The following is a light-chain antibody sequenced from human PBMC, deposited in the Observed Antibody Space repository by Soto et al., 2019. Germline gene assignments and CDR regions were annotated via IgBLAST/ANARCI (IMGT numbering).Light chain of an antibody. V-gene: IGKV1-12*01. Sequence: DIQMTQSPSSVSASIGDRVTITCRASQDISSRLAWYQQRPGKAPQLLLYAASSWQSGVPSRFSGSGSVTDFTRNISSLQPEDFATYRCQLSNSFPLTFGPGIKVDIK. J-gene: IGKJ3*01. CDR2: AAS. CDR1: QDISSR. CDR3: QLSNSFPLT.